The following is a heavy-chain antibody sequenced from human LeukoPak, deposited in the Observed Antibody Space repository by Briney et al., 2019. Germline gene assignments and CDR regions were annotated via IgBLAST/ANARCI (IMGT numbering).Heavy chain of an antibody. V-gene: IGHV3-30-3*01. CDR1: GFTFSSYA. CDR2: ISYDGSNK. D-gene: IGHD4-4*01. CDR3: ATDYSNYVIQYYFDY. Sequence: GGSLRLSCAASGFTFSSYAMHWVRQAPGKGLEWVAVISYDGSNKYYADSVKGRFTISRDNSKNTLYLQMNSLRAEDTAVYYCATDYSNYVIQYYFDYWGQGTLVTVSS. J-gene: IGHJ4*02.